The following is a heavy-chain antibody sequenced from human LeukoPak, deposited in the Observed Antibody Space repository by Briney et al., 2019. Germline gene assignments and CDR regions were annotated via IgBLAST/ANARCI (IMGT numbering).Heavy chain of an antibody. V-gene: IGHV3-21*01. Sequence: GGSLRLSCAASGLTFSSYSMNWVRQAPGKGLEWVSSISSSSSYIYYADSVKGRFTISRDNAKNSLYLQMNSLRAEDTAVYYCARDSSGWYLPEYFQHWGQGTLVTVSS. D-gene: IGHD6-19*01. CDR2: ISSSSSYI. J-gene: IGHJ1*01. CDR3: ARDSSGWYLPEYFQH. CDR1: GLTFSSYS.